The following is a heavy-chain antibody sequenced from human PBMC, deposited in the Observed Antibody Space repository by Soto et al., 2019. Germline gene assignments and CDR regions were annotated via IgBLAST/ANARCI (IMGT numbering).Heavy chain of an antibody. Sequence: QVQLVESGGGVVQPGRSLRLSCAASGFTFSSYGMHWVRQAPGKGLEWVAVIWYDGSHKYYADSVQGRFTISRDNSKNTLYLQMNSLRAEDTAVYYCARDQVDSSGPYAFDIWGQGTMVTVSS. J-gene: IGHJ3*02. CDR1: GFTFSSYG. CDR3: ARDQVDSSGPYAFDI. V-gene: IGHV3-33*01. CDR2: IWYDGSHK. D-gene: IGHD3-22*01.